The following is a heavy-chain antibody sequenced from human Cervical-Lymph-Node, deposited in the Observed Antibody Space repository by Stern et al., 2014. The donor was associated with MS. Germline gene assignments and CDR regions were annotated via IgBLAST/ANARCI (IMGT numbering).Heavy chain of an antibody. Sequence: QLQLQESGPRLVKPSETLSLTCTVSGGSITPYYWSWIRQSPGRGLEWIGYIYYSGRTDYNPSLQSRVAISVDPSKNQFSLKLTDVTAADTAMYYCAREGAGSTTFFDPWGQGIQVTVSS. CDR1: GGSITPYY. V-gene: IGHV4-59*12. J-gene: IGHJ5*02. CDR2: IYYSGRT. D-gene: IGHD2-2*01. CDR3: AREGAGSTTFFDP.